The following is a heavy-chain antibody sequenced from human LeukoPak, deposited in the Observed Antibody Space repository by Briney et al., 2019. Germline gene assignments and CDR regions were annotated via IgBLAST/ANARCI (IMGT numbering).Heavy chain of an antibody. D-gene: IGHD6-19*01. CDR1: GFTFSSYA. V-gene: IGHV3-23*01. Sequence: PGGSLRLSCAASGFTFSSYAMNWVRQAPGKGLEWVATISAGGAGTYYADSVKGRFTISRDNSKNMVYLQMHSLRAEDTAVYYCARHRSRGSGWLVDYWRQGTLLTVSS. CDR3: ARHRSRGSGWLVDY. J-gene: IGHJ4*02. CDR2: ISAGGAGT.